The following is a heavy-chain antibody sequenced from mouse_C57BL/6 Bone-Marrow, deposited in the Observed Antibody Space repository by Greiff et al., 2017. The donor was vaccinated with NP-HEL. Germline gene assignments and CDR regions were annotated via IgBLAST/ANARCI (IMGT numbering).Heavy chain of an antibody. D-gene: IGHD3-2*02. CDR3: ARSTAQAKDY. V-gene: IGHV1-26*01. Sequence: EVQLQQSGPELVKPGDSVKISCKASGYTFTDYYMNWVKQSHGKSLEWIGDINPNNGGTSYNQKFKGKATLTVDKSSSTAYMELRSLTSEDSAVYYCARSTAQAKDYWGQGTTLTVSS. CDR1: GYTFTDYY. CDR2: INPNNGGT. J-gene: IGHJ2*01.